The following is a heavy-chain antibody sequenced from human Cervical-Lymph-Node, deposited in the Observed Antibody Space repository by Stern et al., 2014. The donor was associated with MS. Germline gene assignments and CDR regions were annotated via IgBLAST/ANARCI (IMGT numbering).Heavy chain of an antibody. Sequence: EVQLVESGGGVIQPGGSLRLSCTASGVTVSRDYMTWVRQAAGKGLEWVSLITNVGSTFYTDSVKGRFTISRDDSKNTVYLHMTSLRAEDTAMYYCARDTSSPERSDWWGQGTLVTVSS. CDR2: ITNVGST. D-gene: IGHD1-1*01. V-gene: IGHV3-53*01. CDR1: GVTVSRDY. CDR3: ARDTSSPERSDW. J-gene: IGHJ4*02.